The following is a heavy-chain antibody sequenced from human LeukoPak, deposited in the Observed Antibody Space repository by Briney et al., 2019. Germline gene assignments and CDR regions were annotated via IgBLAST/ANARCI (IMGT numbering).Heavy chain of an antibody. J-gene: IGHJ4*02. Sequence: ASVKLSRNASIYTFTGHYMHWVRHAPGQGLEWMGQNNPNSGRTNYAQKFQHRVTMTRDTPISTAHMALSTLRSDDTAVYYCARDVGVAGSVLFVYWGQGALVTVCS. CDR2: NNPNSGRT. CDR3: ARDVGVAGSVLFVY. D-gene: IGHD6-19*01. V-gene: IGHV1-2*06. CDR1: IYTFTGHY.